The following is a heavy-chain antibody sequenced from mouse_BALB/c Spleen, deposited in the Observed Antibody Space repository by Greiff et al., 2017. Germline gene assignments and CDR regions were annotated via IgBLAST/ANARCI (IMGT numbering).Heavy chain of an antibody. CDR3: APSSYCCARGC. CDR2: IDPANGTT. CDR1: GFNIKDTY. Sequence: VQLQQSGAELVKPGASVTMSCTASGFNIKDTYMHWVKQRPDQGLEWIGRIDPANGTTKYDPYVQGKATITADTSSNTAYLQHSSLTSEDTAVCDGAPSSYCCARGCWGGGGSVSVAA. V-gene: IGHV14-3*02. J-gene: IGHJ4*01.